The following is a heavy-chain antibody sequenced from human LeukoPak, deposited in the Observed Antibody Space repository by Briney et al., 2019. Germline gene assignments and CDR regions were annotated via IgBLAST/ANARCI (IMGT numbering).Heavy chain of an antibody. Sequence: SETLSLTCTVSGGSISSGGYYWNWVRQHPGKGPEWIGYIYYTGSTYYNPSLESRVTISVDTSKNQFSLKVRSVTAADTAVYYCARDFASGRDGPFDYWGQGTLVTVSS. D-gene: IGHD6-19*01. CDR2: IYYTGST. CDR1: GGSISSGGYY. CDR3: ARDFASGRDGPFDY. V-gene: IGHV4-31*03. J-gene: IGHJ4*02.